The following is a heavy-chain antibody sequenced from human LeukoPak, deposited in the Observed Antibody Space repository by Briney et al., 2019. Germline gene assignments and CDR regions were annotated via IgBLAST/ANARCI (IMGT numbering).Heavy chain of an antibody. CDR3: ARDGGYDSSGYFLSWFDP. Sequence: ASVKVSCKASGYTFTSYGISWVRQAPGQGLEWMGWISAYNGNTNYAQKLQGRVTMTTDTSTSTAYMELRSLRSDDTAAYYCARDGGYDSSGYFLSWFDPWGQGTLVTVSS. D-gene: IGHD3-22*01. CDR1: GYTFTSYG. J-gene: IGHJ5*02. CDR2: ISAYNGNT. V-gene: IGHV1-18*01.